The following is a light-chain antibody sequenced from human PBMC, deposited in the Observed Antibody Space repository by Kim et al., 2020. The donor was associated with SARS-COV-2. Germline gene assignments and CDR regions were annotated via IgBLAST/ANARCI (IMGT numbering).Light chain of an antibody. Sequence: QSALTQPPSVSGSPGQSVTITCTGTSSDVGSYNRVSWYQQPPGTAPKLIIYEVSDRPSGVPHRFSGSKSGNTTSLTISWLQTEDEADYYCSSYTSSSTLIFGVGTQLTVL. V-gene: IGLV2-18*02. CDR2: EVS. J-gene: IGLJ2*01. CDR1: SSDVGSYNR. CDR3: SSYTSSSTLI.